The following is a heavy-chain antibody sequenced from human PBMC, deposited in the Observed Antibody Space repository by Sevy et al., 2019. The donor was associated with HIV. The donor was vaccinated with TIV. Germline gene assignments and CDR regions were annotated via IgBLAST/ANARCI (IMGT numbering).Heavy chain of an antibody. Sequence: SETLSLTCTVSGGSISSGGYYWTWIRQHPGKALEWIGYIYYSGSTYYNPSLKSRVTISVDTSKNQFSLKLSSVTAADTVVYYCARDTDGSGRYIYWGQGTLVTVSS. CDR3: ARDTDGSGRYIY. J-gene: IGHJ4*02. D-gene: IGHD3-10*01. CDR1: GGSISSGGYY. CDR2: IYYSGST. V-gene: IGHV4-31*03.